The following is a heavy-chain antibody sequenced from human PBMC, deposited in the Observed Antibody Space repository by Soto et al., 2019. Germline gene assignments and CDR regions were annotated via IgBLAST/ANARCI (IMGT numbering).Heavy chain of an antibody. D-gene: IGHD3-22*01. CDR2: ISYDGSNK. V-gene: IGHV3-30*18. Sequence: GGSLRLSCASSGFTFSSYGMHWVRQAPGKGLEWVAVISYDGSNKYYADSVKGRFTISRDNSKNTLFLQMNNVRVEDAATYHCAKKHDSSGYYNLWGQGTPITVSS. CDR3: AKKHDSSGYYNL. J-gene: IGHJ4*02. CDR1: GFTFSSYG.